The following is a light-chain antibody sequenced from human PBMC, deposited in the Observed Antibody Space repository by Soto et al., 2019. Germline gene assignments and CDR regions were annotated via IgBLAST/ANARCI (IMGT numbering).Light chain of an antibody. J-gene: IGKJ1*01. CDR3: QQRSNWPWT. V-gene: IGKV3-11*01. CDR1: QSVGSG. CDR2: DAS. Sequence: EIVMAQSPATLSVSPGERATLSCRASQSVGSGLSWYQQKPDQAPRLLIYDASNRATGIPARFSGSGSGTDFTLTISSLEPEDFAVYYCQQRSNWPWTFGQGTKVDIK.